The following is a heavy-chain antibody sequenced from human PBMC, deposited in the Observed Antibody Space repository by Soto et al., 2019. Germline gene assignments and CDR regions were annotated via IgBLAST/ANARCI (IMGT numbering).Heavy chain of an antibody. CDR1: GYTFTYYG. D-gene: IGHD3-16*01. Sequence: ASVKVACKASGYTFTYYGISWVRRAPGQGLEWIGWISAYNGKIDYAQKVQGRITMTTDTSTSTAFMELRSLRSDDTAVYYCARETIPQMYYYGTDVWGQGTTVTVSS. CDR2: ISAYNGKI. CDR3: ARETIPQMYYYGTDV. V-gene: IGHV1-18*01. J-gene: IGHJ6*02.